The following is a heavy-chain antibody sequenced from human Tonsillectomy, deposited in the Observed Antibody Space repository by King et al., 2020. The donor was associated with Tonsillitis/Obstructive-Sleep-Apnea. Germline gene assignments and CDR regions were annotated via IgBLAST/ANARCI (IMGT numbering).Heavy chain of an antibody. Sequence: VQLVQSGAEVKKPGESLRISCKGSGYSFTNYWINWVRQMPGKGLEWMGRIDPSDSYTNYSPSFQGHVTISGDKSISAAYLQWSSLKASDTAMYYCASEVGPTTVWGQRTLVTVSS. CDR3: ASEVGPTTV. CDR2: IDPSDSYT. V-gene: IGHV5-10-1*01. CDR1: GYSFTNYW. D-gene: IGHD1-26*01. J-gene: IGHJ4*02.